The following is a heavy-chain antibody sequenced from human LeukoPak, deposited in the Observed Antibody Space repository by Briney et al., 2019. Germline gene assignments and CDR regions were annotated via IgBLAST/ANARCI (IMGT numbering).Heavy chain of an antibody. D-gene: IGHD6-13*01. V-gene: IGHV3-30*01. CDR3: ARVVRTWYRIPY. CDR1: GFPFRTYY. CDR2: LSCDGRIQ. Sequence: GRSLRLSWVAAGFPFRTYYFRWVRQPPGKGIEWEALLSCDGRIQLDVAPETHRFTRSRDDSKSSVYLQMERWRADDTALYYWARVVRTWYRIPYWGEGTLVTVSS. J-gene: IGHJ4*02.